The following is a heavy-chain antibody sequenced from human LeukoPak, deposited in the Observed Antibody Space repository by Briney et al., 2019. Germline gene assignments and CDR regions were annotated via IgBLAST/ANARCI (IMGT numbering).Heavy chain of an antibody. V-gene: IGHV3-21*01. Sequence: GGSLRLSCAASGFTFSSYSMNWGRQAPGKGLEWVSSISSSGSYIYYADSVKGRFTISRDNAKNSLYLQMNSLRVEDTAVYYCASVYDSSGYSIDYWGQGTLVTVSS. CDR1: GFTFSSYS. D-gene: IGHD3-22*01. CDR2: ISSSGSYI. CDR3: ASVYDSSGYSIDY. J-gene: IGHJ4*02.